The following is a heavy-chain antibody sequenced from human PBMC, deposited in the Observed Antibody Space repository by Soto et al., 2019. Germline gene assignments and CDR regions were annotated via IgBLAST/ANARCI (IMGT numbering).Heavy chain of an antibody. Sequence: PGGSLRLSCAASGFTFSSYDMHWVRQATGKGLEWVSAIGTAGDTYYPGSVKGRFTISRENAKNSLYLQMNSLRAGDTAVYYCARATSSGYEPAYYYYYMDVWGKGTTVTVSS. CDR3: ARATSSGYEPAYYYYYMDV. D-gene: IGHD5-12*01. J-gene: IGHJ6*03. CDR1: GFTFSSYD. V-gene: IGHV3-13*01. CDR2: IGTAGDT.